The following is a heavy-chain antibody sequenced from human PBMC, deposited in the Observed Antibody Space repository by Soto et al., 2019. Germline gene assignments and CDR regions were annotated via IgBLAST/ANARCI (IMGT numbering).Heavy chain of an antibody. Sequence: SLRLSCAASGFTFSSYAMHWVRQAPGKGLEWVAVISYDGSNKYYADSVKGRFTISRDNSKNTLYLQMNSLRAEDTAVYYCARECQIVVEEAGFGYWGQGTLVTVSS. CDR3: ARECQIVVEEAGFGY. V-gene: IGHV3-30-3*01. CDR2: ISYDGSNK. D-gene: IGHD6-13*01. CDR1: GFTFSSYA. J-gene: IGHJ4*02.